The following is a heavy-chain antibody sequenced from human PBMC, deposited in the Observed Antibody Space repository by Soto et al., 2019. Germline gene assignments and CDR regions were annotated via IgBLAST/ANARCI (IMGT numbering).Heavy chain of an antibody. Sequence: GTSVKLTCKDSGYAFTSYGISWVRQAPGQGLEWMGWISAYNGNTNYAQKLQGRVTMTTDTSTSTAYMELRSLRSDDTAVYYCASSSGWHPYYYGMDVWGQGTTVTVSS. CDR1: GYAFTSYG. J-gene: IGHJ6*02. D-gene: IGHD6-19*01. CDR2: ISAYNGNT. V-gene: IGHV1-18*01. CDR3: ASSSGWHPYYYGMDV.